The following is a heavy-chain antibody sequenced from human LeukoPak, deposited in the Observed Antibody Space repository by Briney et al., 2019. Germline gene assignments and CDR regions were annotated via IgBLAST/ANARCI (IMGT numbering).Heavy chain of an antibody. CDR3: ARRPGGDGSEFDY. D-gene: IGHD5-24*01. Sequence: PGGSLRLSCAASGFTFSSYAMSWVRQAPGKGLEWVSAISGSGGSTYYADSVKGRFTISRDNSKNTLYLQMNSLRAEDTAVYYCARRPGGDGSEFDYWGQGTLVTVSS. J-gene: IGHJ4*02. V-gene: IGHV3-23*01. CDR1: GFTFSSYA. CDR2: ISGSGGST.